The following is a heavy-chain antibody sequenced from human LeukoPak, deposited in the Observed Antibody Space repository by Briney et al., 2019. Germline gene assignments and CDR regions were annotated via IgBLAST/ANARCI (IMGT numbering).Heavy chain of an antibody. V-gene: IGHV3-23*01. Sequence: GGSLRLSCAASGFTFSSYAMSWVRQAPGKGLEWVSAISGSGGSTYYADSVKGRFTISRDNSKNTLYLQMNSLRAEDTAAYYCAKDLTDYYDSSGYNYWGQGTLVTVSS. D-gene: IGHD3-22*01. CDR3: AKDLTDYYDSSGYNY. CDR1: GFTFSSYA. CDR2: ISGSGGST. J-gene: IGHJ4*02.